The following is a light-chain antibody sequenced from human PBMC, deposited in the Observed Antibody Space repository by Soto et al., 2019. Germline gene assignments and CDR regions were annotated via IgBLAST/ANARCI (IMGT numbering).Light chain of an antibody. V-gene: IGKV3-20*01. CDR2: DAS. Sequence: IVLTQSPATLSLSPGETATLSCRASQSVRNYLAWYQQKPGQAPRLLIYDASNRATGIPDRFSGSGSGTDFTLTISRLEPEDFAVYYCQQYGSSPITFGQGTRLEIK. J-gene: IGKJ5*01. CDR3: QQYGSSPIT. CDR1: QSVRNY.